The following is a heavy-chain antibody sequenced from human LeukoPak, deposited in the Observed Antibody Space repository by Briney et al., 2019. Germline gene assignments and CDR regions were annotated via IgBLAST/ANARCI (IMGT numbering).Heavy chain of an antibody. Sequence: GGSLRLSCAASGFTFSSYWMSWVRQAPGKGLEWVANIKQDGSEKYYVDSVKGRFTISRDNAKNSLYLQMNSLRAEDTTVYYCARTYSSSWYYFDYWGQGTLVTVSS. CDR3: ARTYSSSWYYFDY. V-gene: IGHV3-7*01. CDR1: GFTFSSYW. CDR2: IKQDGSEK. D-gene: IGHD6-13*01. J-gene: IGHJ4*02.